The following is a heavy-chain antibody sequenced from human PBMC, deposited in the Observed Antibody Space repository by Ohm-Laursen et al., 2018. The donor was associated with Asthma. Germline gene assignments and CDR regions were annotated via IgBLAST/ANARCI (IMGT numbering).Heavy chain of an antibody. CDR3: ARWYYGMDV. V-gene: IGHV2-70*04. J-gene: IGHJ6*02. CDR2: IDSDDDK. Sequence: PTQTLTLTGTFSGFSLSTSRMRVSWIRQPPGQALEWLARIDSDDDKLYSTSLKTRLTISKDTSKNQVVLTMTNMDPVDTATYYCARWYYGMDVWGQGTTVTVSS. CDR1: GFSLSTSRMR.